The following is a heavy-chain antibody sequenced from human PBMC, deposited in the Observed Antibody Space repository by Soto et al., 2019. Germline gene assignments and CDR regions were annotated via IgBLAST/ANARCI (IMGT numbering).Heavy chain of an antibody. CDR2: IDPSDSYV. CDR1: GYRFTAYW. Sequence: PGEPLKISCQASGYRFTAYWITWVRQMPGKGLEWMATIDPSDSYVDYSPSFRGHVTFSVDRSITTVYLQWNSLKASDSAMYFCTRRASSSFYHFDFWGQGALVTVSS. CDR3: TRRASSSFYHFDF. J-gene: IGHJ4*02. V-gene: IGHV5-10-1*01. D-gene: IGHD2-2*01.